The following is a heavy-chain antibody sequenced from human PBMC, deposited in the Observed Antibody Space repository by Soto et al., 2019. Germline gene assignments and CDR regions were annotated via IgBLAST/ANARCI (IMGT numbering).Heavy chain of an antibody. V-gene: IGHV3-21*01. CDR2: VTKSGDYT. J-gene: IGHJ5*02. Sequence: GGSLRLSCVASGFRFSDYSMNWVRQAPGKGLEWVASVTKSGDYTHHADSVKGRFTISRDNAKNSLYLQMNSLTVEETGIYYCATGGPWGQGAMVT. CDR1: GFRFSDYS. CDR3: ATGGP.